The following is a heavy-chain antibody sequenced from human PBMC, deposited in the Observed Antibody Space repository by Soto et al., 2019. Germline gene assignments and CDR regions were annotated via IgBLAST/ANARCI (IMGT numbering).Heavy chain of an antibody. V-gene: IGHV4-59*01. J-gene: IGHJ4*02. CDR2: IYYSGIT. CDR1: GGSISSYY. D-gene: IGHD2-8*02. CDR3: ARGGGVYYFDY. Sequence: SETLSLTCTVSGGSISSYYWSWIRQPPGKGLEWIGYIYYSGITDYNPSLKSRVTISVDTSKSRFSLKLSSVTAADTAVYYCARGGGVYYFDYWGQGTLVTVS.